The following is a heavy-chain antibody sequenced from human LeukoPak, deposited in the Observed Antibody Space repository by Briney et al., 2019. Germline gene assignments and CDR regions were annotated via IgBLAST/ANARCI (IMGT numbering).Heavy chain of an antibody. CDR3: ARVDITPTGIKINFDY. CDR2: ISAYNGNT. V-gene: IGHV1-18*01. J-gene: IGHJ4*02. D-gene: IGHD6-13*01. Sequence: ASVKVSCRASGYTFTSYGISWVRQAPGQGLEWMGWISAYNGNTNYAQTLQGRVTMTTDTSTSTAYMELRSLRSDDTAVYYCARVDITPTGIKINFDYWGQGILVTVSA. CDR1: GYTFTSYG.